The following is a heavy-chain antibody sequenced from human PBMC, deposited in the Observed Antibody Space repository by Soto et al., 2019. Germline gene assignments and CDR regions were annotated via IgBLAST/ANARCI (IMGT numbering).Heavy chain of an antibody. V-gene: IGHV1-69*01. Sequence: QVQLVQSGAEVKKPGSSVKVSCKASGGTFSSYAISWVRQAPGQGLDWRGGIIPIFGTANYAQKFQGRVTITADESTSTAYMELSSLRSEDTAVYYCARKPPTTVTPYWYFDLWGRGTLVTVSS. CDR3: ARKPPTTVTPYWYFDL. CDR1: GGTFSSYA. D-gene: IGHD4-17*01. CDR2: IIPIFGTA. J-gene: IGHJ2*01.